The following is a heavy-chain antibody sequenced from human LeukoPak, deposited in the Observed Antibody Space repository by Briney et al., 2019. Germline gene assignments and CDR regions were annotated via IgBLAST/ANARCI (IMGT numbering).Heavy chain of an antibody. CDR1: GFTFSTYW. V-gene: IGHV3-7*01. J-gene: IGHJ4*02. CDR2: MKQDGSEK. Sequence: GSLRLSCAASGFTFSTYWMSWVRRAPGKGLEWVANMKQDGSEKYYMDSVKGRFTISRDNAKNSLYLQMNSLRAEDTAVYYCARGRVVVGASTLYYFDYWGQGILVTVSS. D-gene: IGHD2-15*01. CDR3: ARGRVVVGASTLYYFDY.